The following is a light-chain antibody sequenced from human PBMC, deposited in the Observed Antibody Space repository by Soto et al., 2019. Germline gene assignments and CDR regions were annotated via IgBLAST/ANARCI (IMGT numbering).Light chain of an antibody. CDR2: GAS. Sequence: EIVMTQSPASLSVSPGERATLSCRASQTVSSKLAWYQQKPGQAPRLLIYGASTRATGIPARFSGSGSGTEFTLTISSLQSEDVAVYYCQQYYDTPYTFGQGTRLEI. J-gene: IGKJ2*01. CDR1: QTVSSK. V-gene: IGKV3-15*01. CDR3: QQYYDTPYT.